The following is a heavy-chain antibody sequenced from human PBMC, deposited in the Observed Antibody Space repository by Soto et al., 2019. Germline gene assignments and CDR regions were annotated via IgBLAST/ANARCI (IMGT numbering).Heavy chain of an antibody. CDR3: ARILMNYYRLDY. J-gene: IGHJ4*02. Sequence: SEPLSLSCTFSGASIIGGIYIWSWIRQPPGKGLEWIGHIYYSGSTYYNPSLKSRAGISVDSSKSQVSLKLTSVTAADTAVYFWARILMNYYRLDYWGQGALVTVS. CDR1: GASIIGGIYI. CDR2: IYYSGST. D-gene: IGHD3-10*01. V-gene: IGHV4-30-4*01.